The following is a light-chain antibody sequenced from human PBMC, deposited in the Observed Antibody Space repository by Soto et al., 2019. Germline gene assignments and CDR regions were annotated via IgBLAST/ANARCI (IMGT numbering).Light chain of an antibody. CDR1: QSISTW. Sequence: GDRVTITCRASQSISTWLAWYQQKPGKAPKFLIYDASTLESGVPSRFSGSGSGTEFTLTISSLQPQDFAAYYCQQYHSYSRTFGQGTK. V-gene: IGKV1-5*01. J-gene: IGKJ1*01. CDR2: DAS. CDR3: QQYHSYSRT.